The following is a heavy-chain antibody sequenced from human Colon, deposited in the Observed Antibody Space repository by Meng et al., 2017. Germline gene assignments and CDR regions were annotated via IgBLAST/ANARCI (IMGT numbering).Heavy chain of an antibody. CDR2: MSDSGTN. Sequence: QVHLQESGPGLVRPSHDLSLVCTVSGGSIKSGGYHWSWVRQHPGKGLEYIGYMSDSGTNDYNPSLRSRVSISEIGSSKNQFSLTLRSVTAADTATYFCARDTLYGTDYWGQGVLVTVSS. CDR1: GGSIKSGGYH. J-gene: IGHJ4*02. D-gene: IGHD4-17*01. CDR3: ARDTLYGTDY. V-gene: IGHV4-31*03.